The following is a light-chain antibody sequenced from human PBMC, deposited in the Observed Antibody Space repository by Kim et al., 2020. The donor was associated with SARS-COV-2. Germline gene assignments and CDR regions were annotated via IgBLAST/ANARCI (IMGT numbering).Light chain of an antibody. CDR1: SSNIGRNA. Sequence: QRVTVSCPRHSSNIGRNAVDWYQHPPGTAPKLLIYSNSQRPSGVPDRFSGSKSGTSASLAISGLQSEDEADYYCASWDDSLNGHVFEIGTKVTVL. CDR3: ASWDDSLNGHV. CDR2: SNS. V-gene: IGLV1-44*01. J-gene: IGLJ1*01.